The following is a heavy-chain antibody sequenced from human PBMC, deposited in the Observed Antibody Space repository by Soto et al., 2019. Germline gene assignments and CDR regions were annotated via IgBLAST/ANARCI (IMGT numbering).Heavy chain of an antibody. D-gene: IGHD3-16*02. CDR3: AIVTTGYDYVWGSYRPQLDY. J-gene: IGHJ4*02. V-gene: IGHV1-69*01. CDR2: IIPIFGTA. Sequence: SVKVYWKAAGGSFSRYAISWVRQAPGQGLEWMGGIIPIFGTANYAQKFQGRVTITADESTSTAYMELSSLRSEDTAVYYCAIVTTGYDYVWGSYRPQLDYWGEATLGTVSS. CDR1: GGSFSRYA.